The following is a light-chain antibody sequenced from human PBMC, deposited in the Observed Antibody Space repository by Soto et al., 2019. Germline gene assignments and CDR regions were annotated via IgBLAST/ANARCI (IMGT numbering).Light chain of an antibody. V-gene: IGKV3-15*01. J-gene: IGKJ4*01. Sequence: EIVMTQSPASLSLSPLERVTLSCMASQDIRSSLAWYQQKPGQAPRLLIYGASIRATGVPATFSGSGSGTEFTLSISSLQSEHLGVYYCQQDSSWPLTFGGGTKVDI. CDR3: QQDSSWPLT. CDR1: QDIRSS. CDR2: GAS.